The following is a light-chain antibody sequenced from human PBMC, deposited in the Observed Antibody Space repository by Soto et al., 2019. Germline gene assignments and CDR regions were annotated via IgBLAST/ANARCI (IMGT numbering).Light chain of an antibody. Sequence: QPVLTQPPSASGSPGQSATISCTGTSSDVGGYNYVSWYQQHPGKAPKLMIYEVTKRPSGVPDRFSGSKSGNTASLTVSGLLAEDEADYYCSSHAGINNVVFGGGTKLTVL. CDR2: EVT. J-gene: IGLJ3*02. CDR3: SSHAGINNVV. V-gene: IGLV2-8*01. CDR1: SSDVGGYNY.